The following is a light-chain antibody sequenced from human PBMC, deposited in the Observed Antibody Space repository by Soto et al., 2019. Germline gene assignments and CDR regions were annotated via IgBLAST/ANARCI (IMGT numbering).Light chain of an antibody. V-gene: IGLV1-47*02. CDR1: SSNIGTNY. Sequence: QSVLTQPPSASGTPGQRVSISCSGSSSNIGTNYVYWYQQLPGTSPKLLIYSNNQRPSGVPDRFSGSKSGTSASLAISGLRSEDDADYYCAAWDDSLSLVFGGGTKLTVL. J-gene: IGLJ2*01. CDR3: AAWDDSLSLV. CDR2: SNN.